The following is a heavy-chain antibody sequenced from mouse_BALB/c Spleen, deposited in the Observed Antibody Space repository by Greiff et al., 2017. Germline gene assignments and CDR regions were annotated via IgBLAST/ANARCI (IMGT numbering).Heavy chain of an antibody. Sequence: EVKLMESGGGLVKPGGSLKLSCAASGFTFSSYAMSWVRQTPEKRLEWVASISSGGSTYYPDSVKGRFTISRDNARNILYLQMSSLRSEDTAMYYCARGTPYDYDGLYAMDYWGQGTSVTVSS. CDR1: GFTFSSYA. CDR2: ISSGGST. V-gene: IGHV5-6-5*01. CDR3: ARGTPYDYDGLYAMDY. D-gene: IGHD2-4*01. J-gene: IGHJ4*01.